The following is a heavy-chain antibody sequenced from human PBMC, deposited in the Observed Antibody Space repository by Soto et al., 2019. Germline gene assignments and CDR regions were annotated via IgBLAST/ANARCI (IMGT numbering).Heavy chain of an antibody. Sequence: GGSLRLSCAASGFTFSSYSMSWVRQAPGKGLEWVSSISSSSSYIYYADSVKGRFTISRDNAKNSLYLQMNSLRAEDTAVYYCARADLGYSSSWYVGYFDYWGQGTLVTVSS. D-gene: IGHD6-13*01. CDR3: ARADLGYSSSWYVGYFDY. CDR1: GFTFSSYS. J-gene: IGHJ4*02. CDR2: ISSSSSYI. V-gene: IGHV3-21*01.